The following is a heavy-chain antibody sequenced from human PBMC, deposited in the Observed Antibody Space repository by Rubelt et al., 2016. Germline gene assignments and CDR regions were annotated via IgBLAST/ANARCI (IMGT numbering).Heavy chain of an antibody. CDR3: ATHSPANDY. CDR1: GYSIRSGYY. J-gene: IGHJ4*02. D-gene: IGHD2-15*01. V-gene: IGHV4-38-2*02. CDR2: IYHSGRT. Sequence: QVQLQESGPGLVKPSETLSLTCTVSGYSIRSGYYWGWIRQPPGKGLEWIGSIYHSGRTYYNSSLKSRVTISVDTSKNQFSLKLSSVAAADTAVYYCATHSPANDYWGQGTRVTVSS.